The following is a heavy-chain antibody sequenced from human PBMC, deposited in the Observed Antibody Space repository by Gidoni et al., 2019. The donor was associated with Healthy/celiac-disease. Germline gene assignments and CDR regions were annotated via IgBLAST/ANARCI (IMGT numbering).Heavy chain of an antibody. D-gene: IGHD3-10*01. CDR2: INPNSGGT. J-gene: IGHJ6*02. Sequence: QVQLVQSGAAVKKPGASVKVSCKASGYTFTGYYMHWVRQPPGQGLEWMGWINPNSGGTNYAQKFQGWVTMTRDTSISTAYMGLSRLRSDDTAVYYCARVRDYGSGRNGMDVWGQGTTVTVSS. V-gene: IGHV1-2*04. CDR1: GYTFTGYY. CDR3: ARVRDYGSGRNGMDV.